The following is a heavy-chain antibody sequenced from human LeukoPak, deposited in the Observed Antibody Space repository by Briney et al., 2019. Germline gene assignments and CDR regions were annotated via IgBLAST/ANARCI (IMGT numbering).Heavy chain of an antibody. CDR3: ARDSDYDILTGHSFDY. V-gene: IGHV1-2*02. CDR2: INPNSGGT. D-gene: IGHD3-9*01. J-gene: IGHJ4*02. Sequence: ASVKVSCKASGYTLTEFYMHWVRQAPGQGLEWMGWINPNSGGTNYAQKFQGRVTMTRDTSISTAYMELSRLRSDDTAVYYCARDSDYDILTGHSFDYWGQGTLVTVSS. CDR1: GYTLTEFY.